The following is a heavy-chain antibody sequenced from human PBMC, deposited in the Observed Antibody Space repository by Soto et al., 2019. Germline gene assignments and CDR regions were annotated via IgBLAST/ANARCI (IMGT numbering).Heavy chain of an antibody. CDR3: ASGSVEYSYSSSVY. V-gene: IGHV1-69*01. D-gene: IGHD6-6*01. CDR2: IIPIFGTA. J-gene: IGHJ4*02. Sequence: QGPLVQSGAEVKKPGSSVKVSCKASGGTFSSYAISWVRQAPGQGLEWMGGIIPIFGTANYAQKFQGRVTITADEATSSAYREPSSLRSKDTAVYYCASGSVEYSYSSSVYWGSGALVTVSS. CDR1: GGTFSSYA.